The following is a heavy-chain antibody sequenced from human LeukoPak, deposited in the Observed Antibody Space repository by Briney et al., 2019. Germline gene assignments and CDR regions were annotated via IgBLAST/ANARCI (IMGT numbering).Heavy chain of an antibody. CDR1: GDSVSSNSAA. CDR2: TYYRSKWYN. V-gene: IGHV6-1*01. Sequence: SQTLSLTCAISGDSVSSNSAAWNWIRQSPSRGLEWLGGTYYRSKWYNEYAISVKSPITINADTSKNQFSLQLNSVTPEDTAVYCARELTGFDYWGQGTLVTVSS. D-gene: IGHD7-27*01. CDR3: ARELTGFDY. J-gene: IGHJ4*02.